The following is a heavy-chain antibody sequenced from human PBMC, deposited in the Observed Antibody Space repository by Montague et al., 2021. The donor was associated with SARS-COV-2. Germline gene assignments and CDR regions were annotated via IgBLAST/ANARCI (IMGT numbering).Heavy chain of an antibody. CDR3: ARVTLGGRDGRTRQYDGLDS. Sequence: SETLSPTCTVSGGSISRYFWNWIRQTPGKGLEWMGYVHDTESSIYNPSLQSRITILLDTPKNQFSLRLNAVTAADTAVYYCARVTLGGRDGRTRQYDGLDSWGQGILVTVSS. D-gene: IGHD3-16*01. V-gene: IGHV4-59*01. J-gene: IGHJ4*02. CDR2: VHDTESS. CDR1: GGSISRYF.